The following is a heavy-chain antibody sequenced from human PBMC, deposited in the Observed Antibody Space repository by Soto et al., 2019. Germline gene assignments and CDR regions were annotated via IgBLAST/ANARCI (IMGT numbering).Heavy chain of an antibody. CDR3: ARDWLHCSSTSCPWDY. D-gene: IGHD2-2*01. CDR1: GFTFSSYS. J-gene: IGHJ4*02. CDR2: ISSSSSYI. V-gene: IGHV3-21*01. Sequence: GGSLRLSCAASGFTFSSYSMNWVRQAPGKGLEWVSSISSSSSYIYYADSVKGRFTISRDNAKNSLYLQMNSLRAEDTAVYYCARDWLHCSSTSCPWDYWGQGTLVTVSS.